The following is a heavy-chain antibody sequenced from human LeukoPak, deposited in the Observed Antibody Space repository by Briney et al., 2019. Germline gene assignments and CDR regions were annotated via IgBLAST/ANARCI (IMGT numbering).Heavy chain of an antibody. Sequence: PGRSLRLSCVASGFTFSSYAMYWVRQAPGKGLEWVALISYDGSNDYYADSVKGRFTISRDNSKNTLYLQMNSLRAEDTAVYFCAKSRSGSANWALQIFDNWGQGTLVTVSS. V-gene: IGHV3-30-3*02. CDR3: AKSRSGSANWALQIFDN. CDR1: GFTFSSYA. D-gene: IGHD1-1*01. CDR2: ISYDGSND. J-gene: IGHJ4*02.